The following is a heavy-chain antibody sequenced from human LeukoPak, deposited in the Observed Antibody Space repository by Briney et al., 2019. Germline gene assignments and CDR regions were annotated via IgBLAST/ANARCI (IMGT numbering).Heavy chain of an antibody. J-gene: IGHJ4*02. D-gene: IGHD3-22*01. CDR1: GYTFTGYY. Sequence: ASVKVSCKASGYTFTGYYMHWVRQAPGQGLEWMGWINPNSGGTNYAQKFQGRVTMTRDTSISTAYMELSRLRSDDTAVYYCARSSRSTMIVVVMPPGYWGQGTLVTVSS. CDR3: ARSSRSTMIVVVMPPGY. V-gene: IGHV1-2*02. CDR2: INPNSGGT.